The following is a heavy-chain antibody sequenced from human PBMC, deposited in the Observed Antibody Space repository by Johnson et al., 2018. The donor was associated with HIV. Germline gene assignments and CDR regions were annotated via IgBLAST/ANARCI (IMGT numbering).Heavy chain of an antibody. D-gene: IGHD1-14*01. CDR3: AKGEDGSHDAFDI. V-gene: IGHV3-NL1*01. CDR2: IYSGGRT. J-gene: IGHJ3*02. CDR1: GFTFSSYG. Sequence: QVQLVESGGGVVQPGGSLRLSCAASGFTFSSYGMHWVRQAPGKGLEWVSVIYSGGRTHYADSVKGRFTISRDNSKNALYLQMHNLTTEDTAVYYCAKGEDGSHDAFDIWGQGTMVTVSS.